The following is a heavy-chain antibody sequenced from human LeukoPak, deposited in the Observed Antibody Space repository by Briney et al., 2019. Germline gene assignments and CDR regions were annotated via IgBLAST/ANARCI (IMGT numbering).Heavy chain of an antibody. Sequence: SVKVSCKASGGTFSSYAISWVRQAPGQGLEWMGGIIPIFGTANYAQKFQGRVTITADKSTSTAYMELSSLRSEDTAVYYCARVALRFLEWLPGYWGQGTLVTVSS. V-gene: IGHV1-69*06. CDR2: IIPIFGTA. CDR3: ARVALRFLEWLPGY. J-gene: IGHJ4*02. CDR1: GGTFSSYA. D-gene: IGHD3-3*01.